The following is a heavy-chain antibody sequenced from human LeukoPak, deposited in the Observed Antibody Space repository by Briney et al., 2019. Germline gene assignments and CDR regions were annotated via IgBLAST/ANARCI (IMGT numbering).Heavy chain of an antibody. Sequence: PSETLSLTCTASDDSISRDFWTWIRQPPGKGLEWIGYIRYSGRTEYNPSLKSRVTISIQTSKNQFSLKLTSVTAADTAIYYWARLSDVSGWPFDYWGQGILVTVSS. J-gene: IGHJ4*02. V-gene: IGHV4-59*01. D-gene: IGHD6-19*01. CDR1: DDSISRDF. CDR2: IRYSGRT. CDR3: ARLSDVSGWPFDY.